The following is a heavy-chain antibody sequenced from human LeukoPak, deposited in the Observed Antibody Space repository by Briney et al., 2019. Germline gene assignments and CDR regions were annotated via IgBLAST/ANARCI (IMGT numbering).Heavy chain of an antibody. CDR3: AGGARGYNWYFDL. CDR1: GFTFSSYS. D-gene: IGHD3-16*01. J-gene: IGHJ2*01. CDR2: ISSSSSYI. Sequence: GGSLRLSCAASGFTFSSYSMNWVRQAPGKGLEWVSSISSSSSYIYYADSVKGRFTISRDNVKNSLYLQINSLRPEDTAVYYCAGGARGYNWYFDLWGRGTLVTASS. V-gene: IGHV3-21*06.